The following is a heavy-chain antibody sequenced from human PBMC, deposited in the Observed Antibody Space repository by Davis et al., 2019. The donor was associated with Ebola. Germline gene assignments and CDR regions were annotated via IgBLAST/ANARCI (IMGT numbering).Heavy chain of an antibody. V-gene: IGHV1-3*01. CDR3: ARDTYGYYF. J-gene: IGHJ4*02. CDR1: GYIFTDYA. D-gene: IGHD5-18*01. CDR2: INVDSGNT. Sequence: ASVKVSCKASGYIFTDYAIQWVRQAPGQRLEWMGWINVDSGNTKYSQRFQGRVTITSNTSASTAYMELSSLKSEDTAIYYCARDTYGYYFWGQGTLVTVSS.